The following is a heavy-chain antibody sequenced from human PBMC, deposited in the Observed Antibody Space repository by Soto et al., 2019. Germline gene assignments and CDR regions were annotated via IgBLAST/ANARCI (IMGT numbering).Heavy chain of an antibody. CDR3: ARAPRLYCISTSCLLDFFDY. Sequence: GGSLRLSCAASGFTFSDYAMHWVRQAPGKGLEWVAVVSHDGRNTHYADSVKGRFTISRDSSKNTVYLQMTSLRAEDTAVYYCARAPRLYCISTSCLLDFFDYWGQGTLVTVS. CDR1: GFTFSDYA. V-gene: IGHV3-30*03. CDR2: VSHDGRNT. J-gene: IGHJ4*02. D-gene: IGHD2-2*01.